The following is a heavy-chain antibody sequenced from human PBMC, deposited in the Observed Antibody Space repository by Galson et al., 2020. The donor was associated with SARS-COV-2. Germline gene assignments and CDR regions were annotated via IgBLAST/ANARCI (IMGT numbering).Heavy chain of an antibody. Sequence: SGPTLVKPTETLTLTCTVSGFSLSNPRLGVSWIRQPPGKALEWLAHIFPTDRKSSTTSLRRRLTVSKDASKSQVVLLMANVDPLDTATYYCARTRPTSWESSVGSFDVWGLGTMVTVSS. J-gene: IGHJ3*01. CDR2: IFPTDRK. V-gene: IGHV2-26*01. CDR3: ARTRPTSWESSVGSFDV. D-gene: IGHD7-27*01. CDR1: GFSLSNPRLG.